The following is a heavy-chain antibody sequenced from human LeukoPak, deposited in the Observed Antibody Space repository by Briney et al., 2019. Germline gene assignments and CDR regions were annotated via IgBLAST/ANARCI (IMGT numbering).Heavy chain of an antibody. V-gene: IGHV4-59*08. CDR2: IYYSGST. CDR3: ARHGYCSGGSCYSLDYYYMDV. Sequence: PSETLSLTCTVSGGSISSYYWSWIRQPPGKGLEWIGYIYYSGSTTYNPSLKSRVTISVDTSKNQFSLKLSSVTAADTAVYYCARHGYCSGGSCYSLDYYYMDVWGKGTTVTVSS. D-gene: IGHD2-15*01. J-gene: IGHJ6*03. CDR1: GGSISSYY.